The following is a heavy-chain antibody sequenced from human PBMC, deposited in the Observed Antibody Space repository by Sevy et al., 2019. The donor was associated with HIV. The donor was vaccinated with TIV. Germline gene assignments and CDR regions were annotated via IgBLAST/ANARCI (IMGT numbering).Heavy chain of an antibody. CDR2: ISSSGSTI. CDR1: GFTFSSYE. J-gene: IGHJ3*02. CDR3: ARVDTATAGYAFDI. V-gene: IGHV3-48*03. Sequence: GGSLRLSCAASGFTFSSYEMNWVRQAPGKGLEWVSYISSSGSTIYYADSVKGRFTISRDNAKKSLYLQMNSLRAEDTAVYYCARVDTATAGYAFDIWGQGTMVTVSS. D-gene: IGHD5-18*01.